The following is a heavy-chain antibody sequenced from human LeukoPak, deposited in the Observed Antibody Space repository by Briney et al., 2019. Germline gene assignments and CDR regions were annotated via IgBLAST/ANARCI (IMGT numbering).Heavy chain of an antibody. CDR1: GYTFTGYY. V-gene: IGHV1-2*02. CDR2: INPYNTGT. Sequence: ASVKVSCKASGYTFTGYYIHWVRQAPGRGLEWMGWINPYNTGTNFAQNFQGRVTMTRDTSISTVYMELGSLRSDDTAVYYCARDRDARRGMDVWGQGTTVTVSS. D-gene: IGHD2-21*02. CDR3: ARDRDARRGMDV. J-gene: IGHJ6*02.